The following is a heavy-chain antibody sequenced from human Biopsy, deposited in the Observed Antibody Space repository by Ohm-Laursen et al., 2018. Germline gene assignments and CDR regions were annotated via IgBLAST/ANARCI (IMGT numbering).Heavy chain of an antibody. Sequence: ATVKISCKASGYTFTRYYMHWVRQAPGQGLQWMGLINPSHGSTGSTQKFEGRFTMTRDTSTSTFYMELSSLRSEDTAIYYCARATLDYYDSNGYGADAFDIWGQGTMVTVSS. D-gene: IGHD3-22*01. CDR2: INPSHGST. J-gene: IGHJ3*02. CDR3: ARATLDYYDSNGYGADAFDI. CDR1: GYTFTRYY. V-gene: IGHV1-46*01.